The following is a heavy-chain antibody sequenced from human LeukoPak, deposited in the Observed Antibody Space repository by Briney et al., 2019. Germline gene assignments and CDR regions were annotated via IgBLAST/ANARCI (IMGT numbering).Heavy chain of an antibody. J-gene: IGHJ4*02. CDR1: GGSISSSSYY. V-gene: IGHV4-39*01. Sequence: PSETLSLTCTVSGGSISSSSYYWGWIRQPPGKGLEWIGTISDSGNSYYNPSLRSRLTISEDTSKNQFSLKLTSVTAADTAVYSCARQGDGGRAYDHWGQGTLVTVSS. D-gene: IGHD4-23*01. CDR2: ISDSGNS. CDR3: ARQGDGGRAYDH.